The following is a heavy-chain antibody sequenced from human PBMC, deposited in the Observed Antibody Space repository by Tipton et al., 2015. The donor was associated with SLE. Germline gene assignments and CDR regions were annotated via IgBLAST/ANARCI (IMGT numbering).Heavy chain of an antibody. D-gene: IGHD5/OR15-5a*01. V-gene: IGHV4-4*08. CDR3: ARDGSTMDWFDP. J-gene: IGHJ5*02. Sequence: LRLSCTVSGGSINRSYWSWIRQPPGKGLEWIGYIFSTESTNYNPSVKSRVTISVDTSKNQFSLKLSSVTATDTAVYYCARDGSTMDWFDPWGQGTLVTVSS. CDR2: IFSTEST. CDR1: GGSINRSY.